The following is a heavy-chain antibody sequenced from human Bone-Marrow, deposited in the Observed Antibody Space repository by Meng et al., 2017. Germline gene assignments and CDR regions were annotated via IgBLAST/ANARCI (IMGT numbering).Heavy chain of an antibody. J-gene: IGHJ4*02. D-gene: IGHD4-11*01. CDR3: ARGPTTMAHDFDY. Sequence: QVQLQRWGAGLLKPSETLSLTCVGSGGSFSDYYWSWIRQPPGKGLEWIGEINHSGSTNYNPSLESRATISVDTSQNNLSLKLSSVTAADSAVYYCARGPTTMAHDFDYWGQGTLVTVSS. V-gene: IGHV4-34*01. CDR1: GGSFSDYY. CDR2: INHSGST.